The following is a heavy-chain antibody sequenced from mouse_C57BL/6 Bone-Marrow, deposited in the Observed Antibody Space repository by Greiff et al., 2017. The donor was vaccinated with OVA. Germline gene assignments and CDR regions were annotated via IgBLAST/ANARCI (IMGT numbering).Heavy chain of an antibody. CDR2: LSSGGDYI. Sequence: EVTVVESGEGLVKPGGSLKLSCAASGFTFSSYAMSWVRQTPEKRLAWVAYLSSGGDYIYYADTVKGRFTISRDNARNTLYLQMRSLMTEEKAMYYCTRDGGYDGYYVAMDYWGQGTSVTVSA. CDR3: TRDGGYDGYYVAMDY. CDR1: GFTFSSYA. V-gene: IGHV5-9-1*02. D-gene: IGHD2-3*01. J-gene: IGHJ4*01.